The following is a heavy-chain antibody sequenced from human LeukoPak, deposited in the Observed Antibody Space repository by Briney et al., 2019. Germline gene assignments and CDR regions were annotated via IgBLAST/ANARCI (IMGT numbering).Heavy chain of an antibody. J-gene: IGHJ6*02. Sequence: PGGSLRLSCAASGFTFSSYAMSWVRRAPGKGLEWVSAISAGGGSTYYADSVKGRFTISRDNSKNTLYMQMNSLGAEDTAVYYCAKGIRPYYYYGMDVWGQGTTVTVSS. V-gene: IGHV3-23*01. D-gene: IGHD3-3*02. CDR3: AKGIRPYYYYGMDV. CDR2: ISAGGGST. CDR1: GFTFSSYA.